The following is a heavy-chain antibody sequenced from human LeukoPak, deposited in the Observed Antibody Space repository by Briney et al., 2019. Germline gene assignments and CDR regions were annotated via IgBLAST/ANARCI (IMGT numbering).Heavy chain of an antibody. V-gene: IGHV4-59*01. Sequence: SETLSLTCTVSGGSISSYYWSWIRQPPGKGLEWIGYIYYSGSTNYNPSLKSRVTISVDTSKNQFSLKLSSVTAADTAVYYCARDHCSGGSCYLGWFDPWGQGTLVTVSS. CDR3: ARDHCSGGSCYLGWFDP. D-gene: IGHD2-15*01. J-gene: IGHJ5*02. CDR1: GGSISSYY. CDR2: IYYSGST.